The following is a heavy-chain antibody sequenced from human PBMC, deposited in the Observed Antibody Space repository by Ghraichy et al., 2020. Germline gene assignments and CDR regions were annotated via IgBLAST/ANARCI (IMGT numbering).Heavy chain of an antibody. CDR1: GFTFSSYA. CDR3: AIDSSWHKYFDY. D-gene: IGHD6-13*01. J-gene: IGHJ4*02. Sequence: GGSLRLSCAASGFTFSSYAMSWVRQAPGKGLEWVSAISGSGGSTYYADSVKGRFTISRDNSKNTLYLQMNSLRAEDTAVYYCAIDSSWHKYFDYWGQGTLVTVSS. CDR2: ISGSGGST. V-gene: IGHV3-23*01.